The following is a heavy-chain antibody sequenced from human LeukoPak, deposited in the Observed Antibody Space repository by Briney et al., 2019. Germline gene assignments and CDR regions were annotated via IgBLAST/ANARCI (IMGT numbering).Heavy chain of an antibody. D-gene: IGHD3-10*01. CDR3: ARDGIWLRVGYYYYYMDV. Sequence: GASVKVSCKASGYIFTGYYMHWVRQAPGQGLGWMGWINPNSGGTNYAQKFQGRVTMTRDTSISTAYMELSRLRSDDTAVYYCARDGIWLRVGYYYYYMDVWGKGTTVTVSS. V-gene: IGHV1-2*02. CDR2: INPNSGGT. CDR1: GYIFTGYY. J-gene: IGHJ6*03.